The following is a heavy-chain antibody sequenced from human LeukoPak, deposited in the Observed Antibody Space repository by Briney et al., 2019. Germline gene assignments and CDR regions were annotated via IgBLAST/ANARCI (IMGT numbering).Heavy chain of an antibody. Sequence: GGSLRLSCAASGFTFSSYWMHWVRQAPGKGLVWVSRINSDGSSTNYADSVKGRFTISRDNSKNTLYLQMSSLRAEDTAVYYCVKERHYYGSGTFDYWGQGTLVTVSS. CDR2: INSDGSST. CDR3: VKERHYYGSGTFDY. J-gene: IGHJ4*02. D-gene: IGHD3-10*01. CDR1: GFTFSSYW. V-gene: IGHV3-74*01.